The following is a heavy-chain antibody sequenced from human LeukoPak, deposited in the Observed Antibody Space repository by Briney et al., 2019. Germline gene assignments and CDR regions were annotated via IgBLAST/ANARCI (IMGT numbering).Heavy chain of an antibody. Sequence: GASVKVSCKVSGYTFTDYYMHWVQQAPGKGLEWMGLVDPEDGETIYAEKFQGRVTITADTSTDTAYMELSSLRSEDTAVYYCAATGYSSGWEDYWGQGTLVTVSS. D-gene: IGHD6-19*01. J-gene: IGHJ4*02. CDR1: GYTFTDYY. V-gene: IGHV1-69-2*01. CDR2: VDPEDGET. CDR3: AATGYSSGWEDY.